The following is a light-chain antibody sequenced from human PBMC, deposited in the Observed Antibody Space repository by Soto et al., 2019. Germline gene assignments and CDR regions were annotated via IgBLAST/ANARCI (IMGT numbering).Light chain of an antibody. CDR2: LEGSGNY. CDR3: ETWVSNTYV. V-gene: IGLV4-60*02. J-gene: IGLJ1*01. Sequence: QPVLTQSSSASASLGSSVKLTCTLSSGHSSYIIAWHQQQPGKAPRYLMKLEGSGNYNKGSGVPDRFSCSSSGADRYLTISNLQFEDEADYYCETWVSNTYVFGTGTKVTVL. CDR1: SGHSSYI.